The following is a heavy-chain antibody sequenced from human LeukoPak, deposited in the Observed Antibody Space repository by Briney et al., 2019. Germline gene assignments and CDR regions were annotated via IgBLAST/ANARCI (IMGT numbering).Heavy chain of an antibody. CDR2: IIPIFGTA. CDR1: GGTFSSYA. Sequence: SVKVSCKASGGTFSSYAISWVRQAPGQGLEWMGGIIPIFGTANYAQKFQGRVTITADESTSTAYMELSSLRSEDPAVYYCARASIVATISYYYYGMDVWGKGTTVTVSS. J-gene: IGHJ6*04. CDR3: ARASIVATISYYYYGMDV. V-gene: IGHV1-69*13. D-gene: IGHD5-12*01.